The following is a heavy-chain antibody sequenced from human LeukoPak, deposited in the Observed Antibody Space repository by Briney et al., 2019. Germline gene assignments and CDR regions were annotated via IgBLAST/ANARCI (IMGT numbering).Heavy chain of an antibody. CDR1: GGSISSGRYY. Sequence: PSETLSLTCTVSGGSISSGRYYWSWIRQPAGKGLEWIGRIYTSGSTNYNPSLKSRVTISVDTSKNQFSLKLSSVTAADTAVYYCAADSGSYWASFDYWGQGTLVTVSS. J-gene: IGHJ4*02. V-gene: IGHV4-61*02. CDR2: IYTSGST. D-gene: IGHD1-26*01. CDR3: AADSGSYWASFDY.